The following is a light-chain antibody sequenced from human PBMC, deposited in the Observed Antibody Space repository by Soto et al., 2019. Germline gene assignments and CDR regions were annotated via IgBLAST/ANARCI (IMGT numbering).Light chain of an antibody. CDR3: QQSYSTPYT. CDR2: AAS. CDR1: QSISSY. J-gene: IGKJ2*01. Sequence: DIQMTQSPSSLSASVGDRVTITCRASQSISSYLNWYQQKQGKAPKLLIYAASSLQSRVPSRISGSGSGTDFTLTISSLQPEDFANYYSQQSYSTPYTFGQGTKLEIK. V-gene: IGKV1-39*01.